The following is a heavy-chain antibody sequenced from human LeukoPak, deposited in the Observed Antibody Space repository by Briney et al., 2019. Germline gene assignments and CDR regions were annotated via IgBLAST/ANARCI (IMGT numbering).Heavy chain of an antibody. CDR2: IYYSGST. D-gene: IGHD3-10*01. CDR1: GGSISSSSYY. J-gene: IGHJ4*02. V-gene: IGHV4-39*07. CDR3: ARGRYYYGSGSYSYYFDY. Sequence: PSETLSLTCTVSGGSISSSSYYWGWIRQPPGKGLEWIGSIYYSGSTYYNPSLKSRVTISVDTSKNQFSLKLSSVTAADTAVYYCARGRYYYGSGSYSYYFDYWGQGTLVTVSS.